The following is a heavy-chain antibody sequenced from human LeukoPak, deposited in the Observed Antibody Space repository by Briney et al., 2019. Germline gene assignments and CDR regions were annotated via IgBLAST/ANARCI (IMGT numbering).Heavy chain of an antibody. V-gene: IGHV3-23*01. Sequence: GGSLRLSCEASGLTFSSYGMSWVRHAPGKGLQWVSAITGDGTTTYYADSVKGRFTISRDNSKNMLYLQMSSLRAEDTAVYYCAKMQGYFDYWGQGTLVPVSS. J-gene: IGHJ4*02. CDR3: AKMQGYFDY. CDR1: GLTFSSYG. CDR2: ITGDGTTT.